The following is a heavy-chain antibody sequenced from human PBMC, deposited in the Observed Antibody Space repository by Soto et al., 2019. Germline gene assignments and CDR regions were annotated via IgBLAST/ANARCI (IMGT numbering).Heavy chain of an antibody. V-gene: IGHV3-74*01. Sequence: EVQLVESGGGLVQPGGSLRLSCAASGFTFSSYWMHWVRQAPGKGLVWVSRINSDGSSTSYADSVKGRFTISRDNAKKTLYLQMNSLRAEDTAVYYCAREGVGADIDAFDIWGQGTMVTVSS. CDR1: GFTFSSYW. CDR3: AREGVGADIDAFDI. D-gene: IGHD1-26*01. J-gene: IGHJ3*02. CDR2: INSDGSST.